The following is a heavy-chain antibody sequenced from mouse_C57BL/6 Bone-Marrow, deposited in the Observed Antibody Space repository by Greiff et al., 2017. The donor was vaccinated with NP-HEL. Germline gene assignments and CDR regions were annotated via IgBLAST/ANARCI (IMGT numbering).Heavy chain of an antibody. J-gene: IGHJ1*03. D-gene: IGHD1-1*01. CDR2: IYPGDGDT. Sequence: QVQLQQSGPELVKPGASVKISCKASGYAFSSSWMNWVKQRPGKGLEWIGRIYPGDGDTNYNGKFKGKATLTADKSSSTAYMQLSSLTSEDSAVYFCARNLYYGSRSYWYFDVWGTGTTVTVSS. CDR1: GYAFSSSW. V-gene: IGHV1-82*01. CDR3: ARNLYYGSRSYWYFDV.